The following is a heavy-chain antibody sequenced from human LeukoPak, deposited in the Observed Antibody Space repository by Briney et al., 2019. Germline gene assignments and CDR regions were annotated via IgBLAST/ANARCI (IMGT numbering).Heavy chain of an antibody. Sequence: PSETLSLTCTVSGGSISSYYWSWIRQPPGKGLEWIGYICYSGSTNYNPSLKSRVTISVDTSKNQFSLKLSSVTAADTAVYYCADPTWTRWGQGTLVTVSS. CDR1: GGSISSYY. CDR2: ICYSGST. CDR3: ADPTWTR. V-gene: IGHV4-59*08. J-gene: IGHJ4*02. D-gene: IGHD3/OR15-3a*01.